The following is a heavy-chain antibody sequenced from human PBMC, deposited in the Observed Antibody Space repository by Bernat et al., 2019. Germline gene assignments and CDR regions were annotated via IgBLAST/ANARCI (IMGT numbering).Heavy chain of an antibody. J-gene: IGHJ4*02. CDR2: ISYDGSNK. D-gene: IGHD5-24*01. CDR1: GFTFSSYG. CDR3: AKERWLQLYYFDY. V-gene: IGHV3-30*18. Sequence: QVQLVESGGGVVQPGRSLRLSCAASGFTFSSYGMHWVRQAPGKGLEWVAVISYDGSNKYYAAYVKGRLTISRDNSKNTLYLQMNSLRAEETAVYDCAKERWLQLYYFDYWGQGTLVTVSS.